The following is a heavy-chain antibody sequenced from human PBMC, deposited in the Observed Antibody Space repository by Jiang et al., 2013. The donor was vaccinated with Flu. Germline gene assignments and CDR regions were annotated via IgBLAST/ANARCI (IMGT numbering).Heavy chain of an antibody. CDR3: ARGLGNDYGGNSGEGY. Sequence: INWVRQATGQGLEWMGWMNPNSANTGYAQKFQGRVTMTRNTSISTAYMELSSLRSEDTAVYYCARGLGNDYGGNSGEGYWGQGTLVTVSS. D-gene: IGHD4-23*01. CDR2: MNPNSANT. V-gene: IGHV1-8*01. J-gene: IGHJ4*02.